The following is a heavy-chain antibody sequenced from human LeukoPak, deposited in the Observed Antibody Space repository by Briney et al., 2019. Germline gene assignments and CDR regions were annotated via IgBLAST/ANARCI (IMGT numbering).Heavy chain of an antibody. J-gene: IGHJ4*02. CDR1: GGSISSYY. V-gene: IGHV4-59*13. D-gene: IGHD6-13*01. CDR3: ARGGYSSRPYFDY. Sequence: SETLSLTCTVSGGSISSYYGSWIRQPPGKGLEWIGYIYYSGSTNYNPSLKSRVTISVDTSKNQFSLKLSSVTAADTAVYYCARGGYSSRPYFDYWGQGTLVTVSS. CDR2: IYYSGST.